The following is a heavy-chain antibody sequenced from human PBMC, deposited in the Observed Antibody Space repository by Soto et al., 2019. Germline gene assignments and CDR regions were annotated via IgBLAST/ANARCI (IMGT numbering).Heavy chain of an antibody. V-gene: IGHV3-21*04. CDR2: ISSSSYCR. CDR1: GFTFSSYS. J-gene: IGHJ6*02. CDR3: ARNASSTIYAMDV. Sequence: PGGSLRLSCAASGFTFSSYSMNWVRQAPGKGLEWVSAISSSSYCRNYADSVKGRFSISRDNAQNTLHLQMNSLRAEDTAVYYCARNASSTIYAMDVWGQGTPVTVSS. D-gene: IGHD6-6*01.